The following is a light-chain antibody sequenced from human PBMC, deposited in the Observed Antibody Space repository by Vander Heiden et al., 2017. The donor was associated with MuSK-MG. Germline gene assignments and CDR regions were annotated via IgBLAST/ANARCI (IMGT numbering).Light chain of an antibody. CDR2: AAS. CDR1: QSIRDY. J-gene: IGKJ4*01. Sequence: DIQMTQSPSSLSASVGDTITITCRASQSIRDYLNWYQQKPGKAPKVLIYAASNLQGGVPSRFSGSGSGTDFTLTISSLIPEDFATYYCQQSYVTPFSFGGGTKVEI. V-gene: IGKV1-39*01. CDR3: QQSYVTPFS.